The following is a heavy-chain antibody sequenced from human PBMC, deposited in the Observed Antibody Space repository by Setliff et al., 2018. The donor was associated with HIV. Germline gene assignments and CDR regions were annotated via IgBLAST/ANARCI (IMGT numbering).Heavy chain of an antibody. CDR3: AREPYDYVWGSYERGFPLRDAFDI. V-gene: IGHV4-59*02. Sequence: SETLSLTCTVSGESVISHYCAWIRQPPGKGLEWLGTVYHNGNKNYNPSLKSRVTISVDTSKNQFSLKLSSVTAADTAVYYCAREPYDYVWGSYERGFPLRDAFDIWGQGTMVTVSS. CDR1: GESVISHY. J-gene: IGHJ3*02. D-gene: IGHD3-16*01. CDR2: VYHNGNK.